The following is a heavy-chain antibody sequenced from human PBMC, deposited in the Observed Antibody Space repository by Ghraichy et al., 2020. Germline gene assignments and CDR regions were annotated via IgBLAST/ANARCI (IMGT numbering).Heavy chain of an antibody. CDR2: ISWNSGSI. V-gene: IGHV3-9*01. CDR3: AKDRLGGYYYGMDV. D-gene: IGHD3-10*01. Sequence: GGSLRLSCAASGFTFDDYAMHWVRQAPGKGLEWVSGISWNSGSIGYADSVKGRFTISRDNAKNSLYLQMNSLRAEDTALYYCAKDRLGGYYYGMDVWGQGTTVTVSS. CDR1: GFTFDDYA. J-gene: IGHJ6*02.